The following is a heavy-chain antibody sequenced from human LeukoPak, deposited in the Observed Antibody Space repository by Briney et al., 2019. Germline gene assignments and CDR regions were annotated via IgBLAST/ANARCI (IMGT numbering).Heavy chain of an antibody. V-gene: IGHV1-18*01. J-gene: IGHJ4*02. D-gene: IGHD2-21*01. CDR2: ISGYNGNT. CDR1: GYTFTSYG. CDR3: ARGGFMWSMTENIPYFDY. Sequence: GASVKVSCKASGYTFTSYGITWVRQAPGQGLEWMGWISGYNGNTNYAQKLQGRVTMTTDTSTRTAYMELRSLRSDDTAVYYCARGGFMWSMTENIPYFDYWGQGTLVTVSS.